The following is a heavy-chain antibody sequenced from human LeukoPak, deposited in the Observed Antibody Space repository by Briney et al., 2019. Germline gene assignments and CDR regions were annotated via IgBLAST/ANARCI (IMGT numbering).Heavy chain of an antibody. CDR3: ASFETRGTGDFDY. CDR1: GVTFSRHS. CDR2: ISSDSRSI. V-gene: IGHV3-21*01. J-gene: IGHJ4*02. D-gene: IGHD3/OR15-3a*01. Sequence: GGSLRLSCAASGVTFSRHSMNWVRQAPAKGLEWVSSISSDSRSIFYRDSLKGRFTISRDNAENSVYLQMNSLRAEDTAVYYCASFETRGTGDFDYWGQGTLVSVSS.